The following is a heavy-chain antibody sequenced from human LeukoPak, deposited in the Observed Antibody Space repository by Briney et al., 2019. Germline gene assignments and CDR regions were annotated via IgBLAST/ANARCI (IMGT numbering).Heavy chain of an antibody. CDR2: IYYSGST. V-gene: IGHV4-31*03. J-gene: IGHJ4*02. CDR3: AREAAYYYYDSSGYVNYFDY. Sequence: SETLSLTCTDSGGSISSGGYYWSWIRQHPGKGLEWIGYIYYSGSTYYNPSLKSRVTISVDTSKNQFSLKLSSVTAADTAVYYCAREAAYYYYDSSGYVNYFDYWGQGTLVTVSS. D-gene: IGHD3-22*01. CDR1: GGSISSGGYY.